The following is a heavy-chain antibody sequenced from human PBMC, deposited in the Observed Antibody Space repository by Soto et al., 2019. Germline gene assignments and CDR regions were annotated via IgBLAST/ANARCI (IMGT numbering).Heavy chain of an antibody. CDR3: ARRGYGSRWPNVYMDV. D-gene: IGHD6-13*01. CDR2: ISNNGAHT. Sequence: EAQLVESGGGLVQPGGSLRLSCAASGFTFSNYEMHWVRQAPGKGLEYVSGISNNGAHTDYAKSVKGRFTISRDNSENTLYLQMGSVRAEDMALYYCARRGYGSRWPNVYMDVWGKGTTVTLSS. CDR1: GFTFSNYE. J-gene: IGHJ6*03. V-gene: IGHV3-64*01.